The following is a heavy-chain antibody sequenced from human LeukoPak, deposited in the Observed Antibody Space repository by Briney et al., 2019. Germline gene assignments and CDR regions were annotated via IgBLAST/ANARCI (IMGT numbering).Heavy chain of an antibody. CDR3: ARNLPGLHTAVDY. Sequence: ASVKVSCKASGDTFTGYYMHWVRQAPGQGLEWMGWINPNSGGTNYAQKFQGRVTMTRDTSISTAYMELSRLRSDDTAVYYCARNLPGLHTAVDYGGQGTLVTVSS. CDR1: GDTFTGYY. V-gene: IGHV1-2*02. J-gene: IGHJ4*02. D-gene: IGHD5-18*01. CDR2: INPNSGGT.